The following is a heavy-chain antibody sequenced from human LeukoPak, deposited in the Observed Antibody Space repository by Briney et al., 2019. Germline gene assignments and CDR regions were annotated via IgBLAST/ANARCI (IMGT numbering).Heavy chain of an antibody. D-gene: IGHD1-26*01. CDR3: AKEEGWGVNSFDM. V-gene: IGHV3-30*18. J-gene: IGHJ3*02. CDR2: ISSDGRTQ. CDR1: GFTFSSYW. Sequence: PGGSLRLSCAASGFTFSSYWMSWVRQAPGKGLEWVAIISSDGRTQIYADSVKGRFTISRDNLKNTLNLQMNYLEAEDTAVYYCAKEEGWGVNSFDMWGQGTMVTVSS.